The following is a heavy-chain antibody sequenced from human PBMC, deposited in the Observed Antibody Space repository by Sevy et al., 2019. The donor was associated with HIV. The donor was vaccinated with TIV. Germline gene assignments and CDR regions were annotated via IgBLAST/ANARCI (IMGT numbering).Heavy chain of an antibody. CDR1: GFTVSSNY. J-gene: IGHJ3*02. CDR3: ARDHASGTWGAFDI. D-gene: IGHD1-26*01. CDR2: IYSGGST. V-gene: IGHV3-53*01. Sequence: GGSLRLSCAASGFTVSSNYMSWVRQAPGKGLEWVSVIYSGGSTYYADSVKGRFTISRDNSKNTLYLHMNSLRAEDTVVYYCARDHASGTWGAFDIWGQGTMVTVSS.